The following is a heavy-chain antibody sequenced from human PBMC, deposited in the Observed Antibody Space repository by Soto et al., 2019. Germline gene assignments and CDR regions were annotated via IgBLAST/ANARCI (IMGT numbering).Heavy chain of an antibody. Sequence: GASVKVSCKASGGTFSSYAISWVRQAPGQGLEWMGGIIPIFGTANYAQKFQGRVTITADESTSTAYMELSSLRSEDTAVYYCARSGDSSGYYYGAFDICGQGTMVTVSS. CDR2: IIPIFGTA. D-gene: IGHD3-22*01. CDR3: ARSGDSSGYYYGAFDI. V-gene: IGHV1-69*13. J-gene: IGHJ3*02. CDR1: GGTFSSYA.